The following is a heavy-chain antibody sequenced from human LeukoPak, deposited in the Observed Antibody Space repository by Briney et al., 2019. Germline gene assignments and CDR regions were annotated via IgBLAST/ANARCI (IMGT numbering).Heavy chain of an antibody. CDR2: ISSSSSYI. Sequence: GSLRLSCSASGFTFSSYSMNWVRQAPGKGLEWVSSISSSSSYIYYADSVKGRFTISRDNAKNSLYLQMNSLRAEDTAVYYCASSSFFGTMVSWGQGTLVTVSS. J-gene: IGHJ5*02. V-gene: IGHV3-21*01. D-gene: IGHD3-10*01. CDR1: GFTFSSYS. CDR3: ASSSFFGTMVS.